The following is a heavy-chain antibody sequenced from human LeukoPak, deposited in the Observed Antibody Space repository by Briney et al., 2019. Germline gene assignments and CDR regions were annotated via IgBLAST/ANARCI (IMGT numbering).Heavy chain of an antibody. J-gene: IGHJ4*02. CDR1: GYTFTGYY. Sequence: GASVKVSCKASGYTFTGYYMHWVRQAPGQGLEWMGWINPNSGGTNYAQKFQGRVTMTRDTSICTAYMELRSLRSDDTAVYYCASTIFGVVIMGYWGQGTLVTVSS. D-gene: IGHD3-3*01. V-gene: IGHV1-2*02. CDR2: INPNSGGT. CDR3: ASTIFGVVIMGY.